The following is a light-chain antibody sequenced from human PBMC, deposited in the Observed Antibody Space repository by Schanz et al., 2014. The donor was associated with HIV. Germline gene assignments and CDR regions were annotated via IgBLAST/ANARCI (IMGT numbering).Light chain of an antibody. V-gene: IGKV1-5*03. CDR3: LQYNDDVYT. CDR1: QSISGW. CDR2: EAS. Sequence: DIQMTQSPSTLSASVGDRIIITCRASQSISGWLAWYQQKPGEAPNLLISEASTLESGVPSRFSGSGSGTEFTLSISSLQSDDFATYYCLQYNDDVYTFGQGTKLEIK. J-gene: IGKJ2*01.